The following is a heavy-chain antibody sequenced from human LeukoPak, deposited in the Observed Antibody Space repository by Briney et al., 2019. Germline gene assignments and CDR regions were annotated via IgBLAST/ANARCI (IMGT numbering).Heavy chain of an antibody. CDR3: ARDSYYDFWSGSTYHMDV. D-gene: IGHD3-3*01. J-gene: IGHJ6*03. CDR2: ISSSSSYI. CDR1: GFTFSSYS. Sequence: PGGSLRLSCAASGFTFSSYSVNWVRQAPGKGLEWVSSISSSSSYIYYADSVKGRFTISRDNAKNSLHLQMNSLRVEDTAVYYCARDSYYDFWSGSTYHMDVWSKGTTVIVSS. V-gene: IGHV3-21*01.